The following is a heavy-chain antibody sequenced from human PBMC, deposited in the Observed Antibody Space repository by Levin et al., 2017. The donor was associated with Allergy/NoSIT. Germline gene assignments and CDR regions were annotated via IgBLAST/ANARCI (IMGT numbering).Heavy chain of an antibody. V-gene: IGHV4-39*07. D-gene: IGHD3-22*01. Sequence: SETLSLTCTVSGGSISSSSYYWGWIRQPPGKGLEWIGSIYYSGSTYYNPSLKSRVTISVDTSKNQFSLKLSSVTAADTAVYYCAREGDYDSSGPHSWYFDRWGRGTLVTVSS. CDR2: IYYSGST. CDR1: GGSISSSSYY. CDR3: AREGDYDSSGPHSWYFDR. J-gene: IGHJ2*01.